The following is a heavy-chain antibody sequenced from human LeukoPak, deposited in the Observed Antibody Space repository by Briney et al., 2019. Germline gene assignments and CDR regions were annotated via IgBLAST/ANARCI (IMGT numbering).Heavy chain of an antibody. V-gene: IGHV1-3*01. CDR2: INPANGKT. D-gene: IGHD3-22*01. Sequence: EASVKVSCKASEYTFTTCSMHWVRQAPGQRLEWMGWINPANGKTKYSQKFQGRVTITRDTSASTAYMELSSLRSEDTAVYYCAKANGYYYFDYWGQGTLVTVSS. CDR3: AKANGYYYFDY. J-gene: IGHJ4*02. CDR1: EYTFTTCS.